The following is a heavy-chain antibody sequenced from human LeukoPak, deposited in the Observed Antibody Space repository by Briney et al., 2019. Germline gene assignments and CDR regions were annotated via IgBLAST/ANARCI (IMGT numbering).Heavy chain of an antibody. CDR3: TRVGYCATTSCRTAFDI. D-gene: IGHD2-2*01. V-gene: IGHV3-74*01. J-gene: IGHJ3*02. CDR1: GFTFSSYA. Sequence: PGGSLRLSCTASGFTFSSYAMSWVRQAPGKGLVWVSRINTDGSTTNYADSVKGRFTISRDNAKNTLYLQMNSLRAEDTAVYYCTRVGYCATTSCRTAFDIWGQGTMVTVSS. CDR2: INTDGSTT.